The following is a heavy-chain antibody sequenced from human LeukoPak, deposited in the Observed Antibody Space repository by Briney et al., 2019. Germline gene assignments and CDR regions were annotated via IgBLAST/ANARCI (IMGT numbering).Heavy chain of an antibody. V-gene: IGHV4-39*01. J-gene: IGHJ4*02. CDR2: IFYDGSS. CDR3: ARYYGSGRGTDY. D-gene: IGHD3-10*01. CDR1: SGYISNSNYY. Sequence: SETLSLTCTVSSGYISNSNYYWGWIRQPPGKGLEWIGSIFYDGSSDYNPSLKSRVTISVDTSKNNFSQKVKSVTAADTGVYFCARYYGSGRGTDYWGQGTLVTVSS.